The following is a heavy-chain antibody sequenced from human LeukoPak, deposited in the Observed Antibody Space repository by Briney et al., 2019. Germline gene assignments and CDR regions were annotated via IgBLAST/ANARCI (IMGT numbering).Heavy chain of an antibody. D-gene: IGHD2-2*01. Sequence: SGPALVKPTQTLTLTCTFSAFSLSTSGTRMSWIRQPPRKALEWPARIDWDGDKLYSTSMKTRLTIARDTSKSPVVLTMTNMDPVDTATYYWARGSSREEPAAMAFGYWGQGALVTVSS. CDR2: IDWDGDK. J-gene: IGHJ4*02. V-gene: IGHV2-70*04. CDR1: AFSLSTSGTR. CDR3: ARGSSREEPAAMAFGY.